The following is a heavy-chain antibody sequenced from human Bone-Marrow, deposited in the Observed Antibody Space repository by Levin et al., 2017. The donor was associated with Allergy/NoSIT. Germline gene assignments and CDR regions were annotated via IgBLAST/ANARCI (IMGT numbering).Heavy chain of an antibody. CDR1: GYSFTTPW. D-gene: IGHD1-7*01. CDR3: ARRAPNRIGTTGNGFDP. CDR2: IYPRDSDT. J-gene: IGHJ5*02. V-gene: IGHV5-51*01. Sequence: PGESLKISCTGSGYSFTTPWIGWVRQMPGKGLEWIGIIYPRDSDTRYSPSFEGQVTISADKSISTAYLQWNSLKASDTAMHYCARRAPNRIGTTGNGFDPWGQGTLVTVSS.